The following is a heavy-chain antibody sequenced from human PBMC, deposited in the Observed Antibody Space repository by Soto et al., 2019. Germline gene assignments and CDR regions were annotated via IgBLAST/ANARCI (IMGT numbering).Heavy chain of an antibody. J-gene: IGHJ6*02. CDR3: TTGSVEGV. CDR2: IKRKIDGEAT. CDR1: GFSFSNAW. V-gene: IGHV3-15*07. Sequence: EVQLVESGGGLVKPGGSLRLSCAASGFSFSNAWMNWVRQAPGKGLEWVGRIKRKIDGEATDDAAHVKGRFTVSRDDSKSALYLHMTSLKGDDTAVYYCTTGSVEGVWGQGTTVTVSS. D-gene: IGHD2-15*01.